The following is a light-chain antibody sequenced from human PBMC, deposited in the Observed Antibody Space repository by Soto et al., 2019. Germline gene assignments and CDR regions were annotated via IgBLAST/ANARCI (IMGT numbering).Light chain of an antibody. CDR3: PQYNNWPPLT. J-gene: IGKJ4*01. CDR1: QSVRTN. V-gene: IGKV3-15*01. Sequence: EVVVTQSPATLSVSLGGRATLSCRASQSVRTNLAWYQQKPDQAPRLLLYAGSTRATGIPARFSGSGSGREFTLTITGLESEDFAVYYCPQYNNWPPLTFGGGTKVEIK. CDR2: AGS.